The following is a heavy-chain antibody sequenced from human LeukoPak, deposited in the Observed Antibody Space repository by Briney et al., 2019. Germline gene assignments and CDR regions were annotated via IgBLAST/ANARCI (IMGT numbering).Heavy chain of an antibody. V-gene: IGHV4-59*01. CDR2: VYYTGRT. Sequence: SETLSLTCTVSGVSISSYYWSWIRQPPGKGLECIGYVYYTGRTYYNPSLKSRVTISVDTSKNQFSLKLNSVTAADTAVYYCARDSSTVTTRHFDYWGQGTLVTVSS. CDR1: GVSISSYY. J-gene: IGHJ4*02. CDR3: ARDSSTVTTRHFDY. D-gene: IGHD4-17*01.